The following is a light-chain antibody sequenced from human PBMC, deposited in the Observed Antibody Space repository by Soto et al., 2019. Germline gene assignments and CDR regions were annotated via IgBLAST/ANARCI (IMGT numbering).Light chain of an antibody. J-gene: IGKJ1*01. V-gene: IGKV3-15*01. CDR3: QQYNAWPPT. CDR1: QSVGSS. Sequence: VLTQSPATLSVSPGKRVTLSCRTSQSVGSSLAWYQQVPGQAPRLLIYGASSRETGISDRFSGGGSGTEFVLTISDLQSEDFAVYSCQQYNAWPPTFGQGTKV. CDR2: GAS.